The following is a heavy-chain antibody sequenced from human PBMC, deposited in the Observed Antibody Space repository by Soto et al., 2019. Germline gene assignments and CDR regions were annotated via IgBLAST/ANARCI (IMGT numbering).Heavy chain of an antibody. CDR2: IKQDGSEK. Sequence: EVQLVESGGGLVQPGGSLRLSCAVSGFSISNYWVTWVRQAPGKGLEWVATIKQDGSEKYYVDSVKGRFTISRDNAINSLYLQMNSLRAEDTAVYYCATPGWELRNWGQGTLVTVSS. D-gene: IGHD1-26*01. J-gene: IGHJ4*02. V-gene: IGHV3-7*01. CDR1: GFSISNYW. CDR3: ATPGWELRN.